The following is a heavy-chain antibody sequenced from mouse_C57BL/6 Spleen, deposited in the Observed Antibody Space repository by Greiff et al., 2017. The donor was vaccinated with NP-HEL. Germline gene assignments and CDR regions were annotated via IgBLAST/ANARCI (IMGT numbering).Heavy chain of an antibody. Sequence: EVQLQESGTVLARPGASVKMSCKTSGYTFTSYWMHWVKQRPGQGLEWIGAIYPGNSDTSYNQKFKGKAKLTAVTSASTAYMELSSLTNEDSAVYYCTLITTVVAPEWYFDVWGTGTTVTVSS. D-gene: IGHD1-1*01. CDR3: TLITTVVAPEWYFDV. J-gene: IGHJ1*03. CDR1: GYTFTSYW. V-gene: IGHV1-5*01. CDR2: IYPGNSDT.